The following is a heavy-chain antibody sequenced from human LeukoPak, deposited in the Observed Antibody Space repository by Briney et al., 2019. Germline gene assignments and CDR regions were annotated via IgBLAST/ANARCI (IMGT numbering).Heavy chain of an antibody. CDR2: IRSKANSYAT. D-gene: IGHD3-22*01. Sequence: GGSLRLSCAASGFTFSGSAMHWVRQASGKGLEWVGRIRSKANSYATAYAASVKGRFTISRDDSKNTAYLQMNSLKTEDTAVYYCAREQGYYDSSGYYHEGLYFDYWGQGTLVTVSS. CDR1: GFTFSGSA. V-gene: IGHV3-73*01. CDR3: AREQGYYDSSGYYHEGLYFDY. J-gene: IGHJ4*02.